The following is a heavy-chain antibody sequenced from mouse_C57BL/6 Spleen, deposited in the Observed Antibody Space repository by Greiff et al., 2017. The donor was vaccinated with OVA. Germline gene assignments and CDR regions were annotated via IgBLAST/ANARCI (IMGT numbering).Heavy chain of an antibody. D-gene: IGHD1-1*01. CDR2: IWGVGST. CDR3: ARSYYGSSYDYAMDY. J-gene: IGHJ4*01. Sequence: VQGVESGPGLVAPSQSLSITCTVSGFSLTSYGVDWVRQSPGKGLEWLGVIWGVGSTNYNSALKSRLSISKDNSKSQVFLKMNSLQTDDTAMYYCARSYYGSSYDYAMDYWGQGTSVTVSS. V-gene: IGHV2-6*01. CDR1: GFSLTSYG.